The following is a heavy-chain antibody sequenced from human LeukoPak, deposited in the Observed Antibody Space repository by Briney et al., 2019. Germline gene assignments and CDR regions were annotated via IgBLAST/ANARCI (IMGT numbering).Heavy chain of an antibody. CDR2: IYYSGST. CDR1: GGSISSSSYY. V-gene: IGHV4-39*01. J-gene: IGHJ4*02. Sequence: SETLSLTCTVSGGSISSSSYYWGWIRQPPGKGLEWIGSIYYSGSTYYNPSLKSRVTISVDTSKNQFSLKLSSVTAADAAVYYCARRTTIFGVVHPVDYWGQGTLVTVSS. CDR3: ARRTTIFGVVHPVDY. D-gene: IGHD3-3*01.